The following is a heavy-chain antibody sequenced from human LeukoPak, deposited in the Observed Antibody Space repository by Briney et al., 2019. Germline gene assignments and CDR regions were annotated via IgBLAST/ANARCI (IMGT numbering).Heavy chain of an antibody. CDR1: GFTFSSYG. Sequence: GGSLRLSCAASGFTFSSYGMHWVRQAPGKGLEWVAVIWYDGSNKYYADSVKGRFTISRDNSKNTLYLQMNSLRAEDTAVCYCARDPSQYCSSTSCLLEGSMDVWGKGTTVTVSS. CDR3: ARDPSQYCSSTSCLLEGSMDV. CDR2: IWYDGSNK. D-gene: IGHD2-2*01. J-gene: IGHJ6*04. V-gene: IGHV3-33*01.